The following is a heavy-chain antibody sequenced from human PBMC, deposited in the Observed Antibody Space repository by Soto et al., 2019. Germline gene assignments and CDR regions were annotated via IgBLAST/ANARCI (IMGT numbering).Heavy chain of an antibody. CDR1: GFSLSTSGVG. CDR3: AHRRPYSSGWFCGVDY. V-gene: IGHV2-5*02. CDR2: IYWGDDK. D-gene: IGHD6-19*01. J-gene: IGHJ4*02. Sequence: QITLKESGPTLVKPTQTLTLTCTFSGFSLSTSGVGVGWIRQPPGKALEWLALIYWGDDKRYSPSLKSRLTNNKDTSKHQVVLTMHNMDPLDTATYDCAHRRPYSSGWFCGVDYWGQGTLVTVSS.